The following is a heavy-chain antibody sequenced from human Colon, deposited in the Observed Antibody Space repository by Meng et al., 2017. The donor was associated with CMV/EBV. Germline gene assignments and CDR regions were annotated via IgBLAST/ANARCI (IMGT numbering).Heavy chain of an antibody. CDR2: IASHRSQI. Sequence: ETLSLTCAASGFTFASHTMTWVRQAPGKGLEWVSSIASHRSQIYYADSVKGRFTISRDDAQNSLYLQMNSLRAEDSAVYYCARVEGSVTSPLDYWGQGTLVTVSS. CDR1: GFTFASHT. V-gene: IGHV3-21*01. D-gene: IGHD4-17*01. CDR3: ARVEGSVTSPLDY. J-gene: IGHJ4*02.